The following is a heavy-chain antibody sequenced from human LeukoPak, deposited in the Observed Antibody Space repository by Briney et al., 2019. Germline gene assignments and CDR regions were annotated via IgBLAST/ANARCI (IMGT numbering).Heavy chain of an antibody. J-gene: IGHJ6*03. V-gene: IGHV1-2*02. Sequence: GASVKVSCKASGYTFTGYYMHWVRQAPGQGLEWMGWINPNSGGTNYAQKFQGRVTMTRDTSISTAYMELSRLRSDDTAVYYCARDASGTTETYYYYMDVWGKGTTVTVSS. CDR3: ARDASGTTETYYYYMDV. CDR2: INPNSGGT. CDR1: GYTFTGYY. D-gene: IGHD4-17*01.